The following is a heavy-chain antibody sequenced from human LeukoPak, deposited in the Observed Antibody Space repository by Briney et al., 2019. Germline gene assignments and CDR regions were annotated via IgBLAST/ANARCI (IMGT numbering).Heavy chain of an antibody. Sequence: ASVKVSCKASGYTFTSYGISWVRQAPGQGLEWMGWINPNSGGTNYAQKFQGTVTMTRDTSISTAYMDLSRLKSDDTAVYYCARASGRQLFDYWGQGTLVTVSS. V-gene: IGHV1-2*02. J-gene: IGHJ4*02. CDR3: ARASGRQLFDY. D-gene: IGHD6-13*01. CDR2: INPNSGGT. CDR1: GYTFTSYG.